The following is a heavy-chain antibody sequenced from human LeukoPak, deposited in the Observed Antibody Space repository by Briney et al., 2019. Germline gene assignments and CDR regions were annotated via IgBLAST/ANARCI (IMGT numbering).Heavy chain of an antibody. J-gene: IGHJ4*02. CDR3: AKDISHRYSSIGTDY. CDR2: INTHNGDT. V-gene: IGHV1-18*01. Sequence: ASVSVSCTASGYTFASFGITWVRQAPGQGLEWMGWINTHNGDTNYAQKLQGRVTMTTDTSTSTAYMELRSLRSDDTAVYYCAKDISHRYSSIGTDYWGQGTLVTVSS. D-gene: IGHD5-18*01. CDR1: GYTFASFG.